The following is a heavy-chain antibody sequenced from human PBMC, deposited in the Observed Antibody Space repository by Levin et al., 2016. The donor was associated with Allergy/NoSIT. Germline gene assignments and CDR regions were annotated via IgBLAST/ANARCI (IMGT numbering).Heavy chain of an antibody. CDR1: GFPFSSYA. J-gene: IGHJ6*02. CDR2: ISGSGDTA. CDR3: AKDPYYLGSGSYSPYYGLDV. Sequence: GESLKISCVGSGFPFSSYAMNWVRQAPGKGLEWVSGISGSGDTAYYAESVKGQFQISRDNSMNTLYLQMTSLRVDDTAVYYCAKDPYYLGSGSYSPYYGLDVWGQGTTVTVSS. V-gene: IGHV3-23*01. D-gene: IGHD3-10*01.